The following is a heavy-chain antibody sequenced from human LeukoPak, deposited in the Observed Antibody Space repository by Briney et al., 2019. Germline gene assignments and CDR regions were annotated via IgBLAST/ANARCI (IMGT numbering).Heavy chain of an antibody. Sequence: PSGTLSLTCAVSGGSISSSNWWSWVRQPPGKGLEWIGEIYHSGSTNYNPSLKSRVTISVDKSKNQFSLKLSSVTAADTAVYYCARIYYDILTGYFKYFDYWGQGTLVIVPS. D-gene: IGHD3-9*01. CDR2: IYHSGST. CDR1: GGSISSSNW. J-gene: IGHJ4*02. CDR3: ARIYYDILTGYFKYFDY. V-gene: IGHV4-4*02.